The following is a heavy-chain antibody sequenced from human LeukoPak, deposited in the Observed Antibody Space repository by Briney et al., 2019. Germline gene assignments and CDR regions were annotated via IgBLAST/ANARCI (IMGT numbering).Heavy chain of an antibody. Sequence: GGSLRLSCAASGFTFSSYAMHWVRQAPGKGLEWVAVISYDGSNKYYADSVKGRFTISRDNSKNTLYLQMNSLRAEDTAVYYCAKSFWPPGKAAFDIWGQGTMVTVSS. CDR1: GFTFSSYA. CDR2: ISYDGSNK. CDR3: AKSFWPPGKAAFDI. D-gene: IGHD3-3*01. J-gene: IGHJ3*02. V-gene: IGHV3-30-3*02.